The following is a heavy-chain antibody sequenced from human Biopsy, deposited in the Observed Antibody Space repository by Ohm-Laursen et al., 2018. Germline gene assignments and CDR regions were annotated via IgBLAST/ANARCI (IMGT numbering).Heavy chain of an antibody. CDR1: GKTFSDYY. CDR2: IYYDGIT. Sequence: SDTLSLTCAVSGKTFSDYYWGWIRQPPGKGLEWIGNIYYDGITYYNPSLKSRVAMSVDTSKNQFSLRLTPVTAADTAVYSCARVAGGYAYYYGMDVWGQGTTVIVSS. J-gene: IGHJ6*02. D-gene: IGHD5-12*01. CDR3: ARVAGGYAYYYGMDV. V-gene: IGHV4-38-2*01.